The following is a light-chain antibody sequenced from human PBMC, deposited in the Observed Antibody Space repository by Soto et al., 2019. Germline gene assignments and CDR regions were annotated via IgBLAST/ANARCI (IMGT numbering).Light chain of an antibody. V-gene: IGLV2-23*01. J-gene: IGLJ2*01. CDR2: EGS. Sequence: QSALTQPASVSGSPGQSITISCTGTSSDVGSYNLVSWYQQHPGKAPKRMIYEGSKRPSGVSNRFSGSKSGNTASLTISGLQAEDEADYYCCSYAGSSTLVVFGGGTKVTVL. CDR3: CSYAGSSTLVV. CDR1: SSDVGSYNL.